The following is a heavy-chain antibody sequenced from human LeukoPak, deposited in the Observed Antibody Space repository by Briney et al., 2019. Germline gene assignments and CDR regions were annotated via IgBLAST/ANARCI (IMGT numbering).Heavy chain of an antibody. CDR1: GFTSSSYA. J-gene: IGHJ4*02. CDR3: AKAGIAVPATPEY. V-gene: IGHV3-23*01. D-gene: IGHD6-19*01. CDR2: ISSSGGTT. Sequence: GGSLRLSCAASGFTSSSYAMNWVRQAPGKGLEWVSVISSSGGTTYYSDSVKGRFIISRDNSKNTLYLQMNSLRAEDTAVYYCAKAGIAVPATPEYCGQGTQVTVSS.